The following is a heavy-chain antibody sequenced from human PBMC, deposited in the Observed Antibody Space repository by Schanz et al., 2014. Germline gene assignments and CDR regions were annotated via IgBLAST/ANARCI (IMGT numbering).Heavy chain of an antibody. V-gene: IGHV3-23*04. CDR3: AKDRWRATVMVDAFDI. J-gene: IGHJ3*02. D-gene: IGHD4-4*01. CDR1: GFTFSTYT. CDR2: IGGSGGST. Sequence: DVQLVESGGGLVKPGGSLRLSCAASGFTFSTYTMNWVRQAPGKGLEWVSGIGGSGGSTDYADSVKGRFTISRDNSKNTVHLQMNSLRAEDTAVYFCAKDRWRATVMVDAFDIWGQGTKVTVSS.